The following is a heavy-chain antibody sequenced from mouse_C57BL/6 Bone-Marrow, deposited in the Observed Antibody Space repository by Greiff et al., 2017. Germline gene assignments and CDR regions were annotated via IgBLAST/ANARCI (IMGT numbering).Heavy chain of an antibody. CDR1: GYAFTNYL. D-gene: IGHD4-1*01. CDR2: INPGSGGT. V-gene: IGHV1-54*01. CDR3: ARSKSWDSWFDY. J-gene: IGHJ3*01. Sequence: VQLQESGAELVRPGTSVKVSCKASGYAFTNYLIEWVKQRPGQGLEWIGVINPGSGGTNYNEKFKGKATLTADKSSSTAYMQLSSLTSEDSAVDVCARSKSWDSWFDYGGQGTLVTVSA.